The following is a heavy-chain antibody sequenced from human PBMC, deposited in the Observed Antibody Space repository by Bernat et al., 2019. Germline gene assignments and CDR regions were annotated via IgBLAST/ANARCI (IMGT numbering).Heavy chain of an antibody. J-gene: IGHJ6*03. CDR3: AREAIGYCSGGSCYSFYYYYYYMDV. CDR2: ISSSSSYI. V-gene: IGHV3-21*01. D-gene: IGHD2-15*01. Sequence: EVQLVESGGGLVKPGGSLRLSCAASGFTFSSYSMNWVRQAPGKGLEWVSSISSSSSYIYYADSVKGRFTISRDNAKNSLYLQMNSLRAEDTAVYYCAREAIGYCSGGSCYSFYYYYYYMDVWGQGTTVTVSS. CDR1: GFTFSSYS.